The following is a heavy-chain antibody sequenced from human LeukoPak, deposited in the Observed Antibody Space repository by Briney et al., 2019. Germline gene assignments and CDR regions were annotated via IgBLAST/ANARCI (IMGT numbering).Heavy chain of an antibody. CDR3: ARDLDTAMGLDY. V-gene: IGHV3-21*01. Sequence: GGSLRLSCAASGFTFSSYSMNWVRQAPGKGLEWVSSISSSSSYIYYADSVKGRFTISRDNAKNSLYLQMNSLRAEDTAVYYCARDLDTAMGLDYWGQGTLVTVPS. CDR2: ISSSSSYI. CDR1: GFTFSSYS. D-gene: IGHD5-18*01. J-gene: IGHJ4*02.